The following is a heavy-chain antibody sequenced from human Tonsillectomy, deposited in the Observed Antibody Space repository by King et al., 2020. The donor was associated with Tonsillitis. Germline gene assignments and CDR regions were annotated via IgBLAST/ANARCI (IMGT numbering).Heavy chain of an antibody. CDR3: TRENLGGYPYYYYYMDV. J-gene: IGHJ6*03. CDR2: INWNGGSP. D-gene: IGHD3-22*01. CDR1: GFNFDDYG. V-gene: IGHV3-20*04. Sequence: VQLVESGGGVVRPGGSLRLSCAASGFNFDDYGMSWVRQAPGKGLEWLSGINWNGGSPGYADSVKGRFTISRDNAKNSLYLQMHILRPEDTALYYCTRENLGGYPYYYYYMDVWGKGTTVTVSS.